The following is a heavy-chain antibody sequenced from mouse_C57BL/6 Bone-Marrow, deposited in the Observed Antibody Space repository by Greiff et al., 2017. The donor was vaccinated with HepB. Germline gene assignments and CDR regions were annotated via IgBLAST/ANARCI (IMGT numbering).Heavy chain of an antibody. CDR2: INYDGSST. V-gene: IGHV5-16*01. Sequence: EVQVVASEGGLVQPGSSMKLSCTASGFTFSDYYMAWVRQVPEKGLEWVANINYDGSSTYYLDSLKSRFIISRDNAKNIPYLQMSSLKSEDTATYYCASYSTTVVATPSWYFDVWGTGTTVTVSS. J-gene: IGHJ1*03. CDR1: GFTFSDYY. D-gene: IGHD1-1*01. CDR3: ASYSTTVVATPSWYFDV.